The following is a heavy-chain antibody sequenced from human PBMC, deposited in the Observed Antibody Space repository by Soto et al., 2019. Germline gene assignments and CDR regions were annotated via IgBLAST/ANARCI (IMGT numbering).Heavy chain of an antibody. D-gene: IGHD6-19*01. CDR2: ISGRGGGK. Sequence: GSLRLSCAVSGFTFSTYAMSWVRQAPGKGLEWASVISGRGGGKDYADSVKGRFTISRDNSKNTVYLQMNSLRGEDTAVYYCAKDRSENFWVYYYAMDVWGQGTAVTVSS. CDR1: GFTFSTYA. V-gene: IGHV3-23*01. J-gene: IGHJ6*02. CDR3: AKDRSENFWVYYYAMDV.